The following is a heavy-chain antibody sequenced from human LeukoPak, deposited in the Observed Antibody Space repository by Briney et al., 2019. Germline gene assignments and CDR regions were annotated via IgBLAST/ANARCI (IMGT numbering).Heavy chain of an antibody. CDR1: GFTFTNVW. V-gene: IGHV3-49*04. Sequence: GSLRLSCAASGFTFTNVWMSWVRQAPGKGLEWVGFIRGKASGATTEYAASVKGRFSISRDESKTIAYLQMNSLKPEDTAVYYCSRDKYGDYITAFDIWGQGTMVTVSS. J-gene: IGHJ3*02. D-gene: IGHD4-17*01. CDR2: IRGKASGATT. CDR3: SRDKYGDYITAFDI.